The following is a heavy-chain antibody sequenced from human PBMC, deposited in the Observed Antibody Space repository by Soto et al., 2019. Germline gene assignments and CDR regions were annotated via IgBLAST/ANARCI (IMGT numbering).Heavy chain of an antibody. D-gene: IGHD1-26*01. V-gene: IGHV3-21*06. CDR3: ARSGELLQTFDS. CDR1: EVSFGDYS. CDR2: ITGNSEYK. J-gene: IGHJ4*02. Sequence: GGSLRLSCVFSEVSFGDYSMNWVRQAPGKGLEWVSLITGNSEYKYYAGSVKGRFTVSRDNAKNSLYLQMNSLTVEDTAVYYCARSGELLQTFDSWGQGTLVTVSS.